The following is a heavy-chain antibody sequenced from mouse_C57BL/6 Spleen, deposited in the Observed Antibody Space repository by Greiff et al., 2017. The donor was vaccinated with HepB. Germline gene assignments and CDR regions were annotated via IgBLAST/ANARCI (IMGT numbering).Heavy chain of an antibody. CDR2: INPNNGGT. J-gene: IGHJ2*01. CDR3: ARGKPMVLLFDY. D-gene: IGHD6-5*01. V-gene: IGHV1-22*01. Sequence: EVKLMESGPELVKPGASVKMSCKASGYTFTDYNMHWVKQSHGKSLEWIGYINPNNGGTSYNQKFKGKATLTVNKSSSTAYMELRSLTSEDSAVYYCARGKPMVLLFDYWGQGTTLTVSS. CDR1: GYTFTDYN.